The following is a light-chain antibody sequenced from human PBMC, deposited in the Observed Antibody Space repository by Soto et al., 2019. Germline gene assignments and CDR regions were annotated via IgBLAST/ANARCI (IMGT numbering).Light chain of an antibody. CDR3: QSYDSSLSGWV. CDR1: SSNIGAGYD. J-gene: IGLJ3*02. V-gene: IGLV1-40*01. CDR2: GNS. Sequence: QSVLTQPPSVSGPPGQRSTFPCTGSSSNIGAGYDVHWYQQLPGTAPKLLIYGNSNRPSGVPDRFSGSKSGTSASLAITGLRAEDEADYYCQSYDSSLSGWVFGGGTKLTVL.